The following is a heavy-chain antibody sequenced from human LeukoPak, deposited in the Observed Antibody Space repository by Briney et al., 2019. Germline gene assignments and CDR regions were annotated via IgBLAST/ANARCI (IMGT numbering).Heavy chain of an antibody. Sequence: SETLSLTCAVYGGSFSGYYWSWIRQPPGKGLEWIGEINHSGSTNYNPSLKSRVTISVGTSKNQFSLKLSSVTAADTAVYYCARGPSLNSSSSIKPFDYWGQGTLVTVSS. J-gene: IGHJ4*02. CDR2: INHSGST. CDR1: GGSFSGYY. V-gene: IGHV4-34*01. D-gene: IGHD6-6*01. CDR3: ARGPSLNSSSSIKPFDY.